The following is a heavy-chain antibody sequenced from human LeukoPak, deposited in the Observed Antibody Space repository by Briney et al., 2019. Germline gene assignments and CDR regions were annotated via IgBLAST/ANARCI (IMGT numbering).Heavy chain of an antibody. CDR1: GFPFSSYA. V-gene: IGHV3-23*01. Sequence: PGGSLRLSCAASGFPFSSYAMSWVRQPPGKGLEWVSGITASGGSTYHADSVKGRFTISRDNSINTLNLQMNNLRAEDTAIYYCAKGLGFWSGYYTPFDYWGQGSSVTVSS. J-gene: IGHJ4*02. D-gene: IGHD3-3*01. CDR2: ITASGGST. CDR3: AKGLGFWSGYYTPFDY.